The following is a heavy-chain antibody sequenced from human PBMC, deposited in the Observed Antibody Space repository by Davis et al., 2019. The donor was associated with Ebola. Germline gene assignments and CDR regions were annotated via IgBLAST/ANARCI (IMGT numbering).Heavy chain of an antibody. CDR2: IRSKANSYAT. CDR1: GFTFSGSA. V-gene: IGHV3-73*01. D-gene: IGHD6-13*01. J-gene: IGHJ4*02. Sequence: GGSLRLSCAASGFTFSGSAMHWVRQASGKGLEWVGRIRSKANSYATAYAASVKGRFTISRDDSKTTAYLQMNSLKTEDTAVYYCTSRASSTVDYWGQGTLVTVSS. CDR3: TSRASSTVDY.